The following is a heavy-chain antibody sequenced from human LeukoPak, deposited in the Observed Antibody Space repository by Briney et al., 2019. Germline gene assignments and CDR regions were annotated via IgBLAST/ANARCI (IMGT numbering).Heavy chain of an antibody. V-gene: IGHV4-4*07. Sequence: SETLSLTCVVSGGSINDYYWSWIRQSAGKGLEWIGRVSSSGNTNYSPSLKSRLTMSVDNSNNQFSLRLTSVTAADTAVYYCARDHGVSVHDRQLYYWGQGTLVTVSS. D-gene: IGHD3-22*01. CDR2: VSSSGNT. CDR3: ARDHGVSVHDRQLYY. J-gene: IGHJ4*02. CDR1: GGSINDYY.